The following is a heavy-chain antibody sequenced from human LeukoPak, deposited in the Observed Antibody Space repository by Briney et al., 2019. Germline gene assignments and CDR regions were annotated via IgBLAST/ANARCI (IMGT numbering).Heavy chain of an antibody. Sequence: RPGGSLRVSCAASGFTFDDYGMSWVRQAPVKGLEWVSGINWNGDSTGYVESVKGRFTISRDNAKNSLYLQMNSLRAEDTAFYYCARNTGTTWYGYYFDSWGQGTLVTVSS. J-gene: IGHJ4*02. CDR3: ARNTGTTWYGYYFDS. V-gene: IGHV3-20*04. CDR2: INWNGDST. D-gene: IGHD6-13*01. CDR1: GFTFDDYG.